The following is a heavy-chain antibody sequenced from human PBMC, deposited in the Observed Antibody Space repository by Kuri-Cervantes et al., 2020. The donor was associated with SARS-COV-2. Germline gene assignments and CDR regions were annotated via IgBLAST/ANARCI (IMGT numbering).Heavy chain of an antibody. CDR1: GFTFSNYA. CDR3: AGEPYYYDSSGEVKDY. Sequence: GESLKISCAASGFTFSNYAMHWVRQAPGKGLEWVAVISSDGSNKYYADYVKGRFTISRDNSKNTLYLQMDSLGADDTAVYYCAGEPYYYDSSGEVKDYWGQGTLVTVSS. V-gene: IGHV3-30-3*01. J-gene: IGHJ4*02. CDR2: ISSDGSNK. D-gene: IGHD3-22*01.